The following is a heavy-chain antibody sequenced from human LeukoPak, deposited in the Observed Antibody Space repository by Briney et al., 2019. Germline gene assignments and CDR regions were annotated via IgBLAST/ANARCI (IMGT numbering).Heavy chain of an antibody. J-gene: IGHJ4*02. V-gene: IGHV3-30-3*01. D-gene: IGHD5-12*01. CDR2: ISYAGSNK. CDR1: GFAFSDYA. Sequence: PGGSLRLSCAASGFAFSDYAMHWVRQAPGKGLEWVAVISYAGSNKYYANSAKGRFTISRENSKNTLYLQMSSLRREDTAVYYCARDENTVATGPDYWGQGTLVTVSS. CDR3: ARDENTVATGPDY.